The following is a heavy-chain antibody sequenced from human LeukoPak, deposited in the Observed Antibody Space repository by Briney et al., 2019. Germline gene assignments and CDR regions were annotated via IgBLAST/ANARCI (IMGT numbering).Heavy chain of an antibody. CDR2: ISSSSSYI. CDR3: ARGGGSSWYVPNIDY. CDR1: GFTFSSYS. D-gene: IGHD6-13*01. V-gene: IGHV3-21*01. J-gene: IGHJ4*02. Sequence: GGSLRLSCAASGFTFSSYSMNWVRQAPGKGLEWVSSISSSSSYIYYADSVKDRFTISRDNAKNSLYLQMNSLRAEDTAVYYCARGGGSSWYVPNIDYWGQGTLVTVSS.